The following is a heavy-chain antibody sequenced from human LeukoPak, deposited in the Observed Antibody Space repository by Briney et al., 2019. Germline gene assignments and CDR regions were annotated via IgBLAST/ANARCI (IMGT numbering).Heavy chain of an antibody. Sequence: ASVKVSCKASGYTFTTYVFNWVRQAPGQGLEWMGWISAYNGNTNYAQNLQGRVTMTTDTSTSTAYMELRSLRSEDTAVYNCAYYDSSGQRQYYFDYWGQGTLVTVSS. CDR3: AYYDSSGQRQYYFDY. V-gene: IGHV1-18*01. J-gene: IGHJ4*02. D-gene: IGHD3-22*01. CDR1: GYTFTTYV. CDR2: ISAYNGNT.